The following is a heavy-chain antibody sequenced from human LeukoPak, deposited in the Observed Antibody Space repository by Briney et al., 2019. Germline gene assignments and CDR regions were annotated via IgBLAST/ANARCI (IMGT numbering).Heavy chain of an antibody. D-gene: IGHD3-16*01. V-gene: IGHV5-51*01. Sequence: VESLKIACKGSGFTFSTYSFAWVRHMPGKGLEWMGVIYAGDSSTRYSPSFQGQVTISVDKSISTAYLQWSRLKASHSALYYCARHSCYDSWGQGTLVTVSS. J-gene: IGHJ4*02. CDR2: IYAGDSST. CDR3: ARHSCYDS. CDR1: GFTFSTYS.